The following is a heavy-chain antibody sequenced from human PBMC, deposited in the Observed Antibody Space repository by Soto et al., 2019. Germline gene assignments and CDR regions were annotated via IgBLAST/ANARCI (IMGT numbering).Heavy chain of an antibody. CDR3: ASVRVRMVYAIRFFNY. D-gene: IGHD2-8*01. J-gene: IGHJ4*02. V-gene: IGHV4-61*01. Sequence: SSETLSLTCTVSGGSVSSGSYYWSWIRQPPGKGLEWIGYIYYSGSTNYNPSLKSRVTISVDTSKNQFSLKLSSVTAADTAVYYCASVRVRMVYAIRFFNYWGQGTLVTVSS. CDR1: GGSVSSGSYY. CDR2: IYYSGST.